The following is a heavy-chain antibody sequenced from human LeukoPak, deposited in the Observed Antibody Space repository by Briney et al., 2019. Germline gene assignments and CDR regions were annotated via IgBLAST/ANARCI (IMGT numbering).Heavy chain of an antibody. CDR1: GFIFSNYG. D-gene: IGHD3-22*01. J-gene: IGHJ4*02. Sequence: GGSLRLSCAASGFIFSNYGMHWVRQAPGKGREWVAVISSDGSDKYYADSVKGRFTISRDNSQNTLYLQMNSLRAADTAVYYCAKSHYDSTGHYTLGDWGQGTLVTVSS. V-gene: IGHV3-30*18. CDR2: ISSDGSDK. CDR3: AKSHYDSTGHYTLGD.